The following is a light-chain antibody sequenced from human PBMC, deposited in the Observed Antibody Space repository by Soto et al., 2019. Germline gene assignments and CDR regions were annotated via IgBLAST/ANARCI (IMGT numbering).Light chain of an antibody. J-gene: IGKJ4*01. Sequence: DIVMTQSPDSLPVSLGERATINCKSSQSVLHSANNKNYLAWYQQKPGQPPKLLIYWASTRASGVPDRLSGSGSATDFTLTISSLQAEDVAVYYCQQYYSSRLTFGGGTKVEIK. CDR1: QSVLHSANNKNY. CDR3: QQYYSSRLT. CDR2: WAS. V-gene: IGKV4-1*01.